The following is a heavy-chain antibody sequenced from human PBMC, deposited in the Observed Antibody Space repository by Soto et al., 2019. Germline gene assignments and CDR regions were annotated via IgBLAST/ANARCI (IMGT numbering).Heavy chain of an antibody. CDR1: GYSFTSYW. CDR2: IYPGDSDT. Sequence: GECLKISCKGSGYSFTSYWIGWVRQMPGKGLEWIGIIYPGDSDTRYSPSFQGQVTISADKSISTAYLQWSSLKASDTAMYYCARYSSTSFYYYYGMDVWGQGTTVPVSS. CDR3: ARYSSTSFYYYYGMDV. V-gene: IGHV5-51*01. J-gene: IGHJ6*02. D-gene: IGHD2-2*01.